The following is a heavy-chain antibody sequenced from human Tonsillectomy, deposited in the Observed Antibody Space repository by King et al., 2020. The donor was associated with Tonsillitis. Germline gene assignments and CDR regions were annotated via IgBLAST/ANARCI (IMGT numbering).Heavy chain of an antibody. D-gene: IGHD3-22*01. V-gene: IGHV4-4*02. Sequence: VQLQESGPGLVKPSGTLSLTCAVSGGSISSCNWWSWVRQPPGKGLELIGGIYHSGSTNYNPSLKSRVTISVDKSKNQFSLKLSSVTAADTAVYYCARDHLKDSSVFVYWGQGTLVTVSS. CDR3: ARDHLKDSSVFVY. J-gene: IGHJ4*02. CDR2: IYHSGST. CDR1: GGSISSCNW.